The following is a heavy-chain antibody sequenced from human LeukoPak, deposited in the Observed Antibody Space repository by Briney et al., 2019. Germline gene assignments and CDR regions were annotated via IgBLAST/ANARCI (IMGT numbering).Heavy chain of an antibody. CDR2: IYTSGST. V-gene: IGHV4-4*07. CDR3: ARDTYYYGSGSYYTFDY. CDR1: GGSISSYY. D-gene: IGHD3-10*01. J-gene: IGHJ4*02. Sequence: PSETLSLTCTVSGGSISSYYWSWIRQPAGKGLEWIGRIYTSGSTNYNPSLKSRVTMSVDTSKNQFSLKLSSVTAADTAVYYCARDTYYYGSGSYYTFDYWGQGTLVTVSS.